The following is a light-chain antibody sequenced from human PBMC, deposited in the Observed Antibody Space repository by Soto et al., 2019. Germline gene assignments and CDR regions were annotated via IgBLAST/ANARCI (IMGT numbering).Light chain of an antibody. CDR1: QDINKW. V-gene: IGKV1-12*01. Sequence: DIQMTQSPSSVSAPVGDRVTISCRASQDINKWLAWYQQKPGKAPKLLISAASTLQSGVPSRFSGSGSGTEFTLTIQSLQPDDIATYYCQQASSFPDTFGQGTKLEIK. CDR3: QQASSFPDT. CDR2: AAS. J-gene: IGKJ2*01.